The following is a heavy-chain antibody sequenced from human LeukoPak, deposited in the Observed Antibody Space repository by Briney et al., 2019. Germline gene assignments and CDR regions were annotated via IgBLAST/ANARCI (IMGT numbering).Heavy chain of an antibody. D-gene: IGHD1-26*01. CDR1: GFTFSSYG. CDR3: AKDEGIVPFDY. CDR2: IPYDGSNK. Sequence: GGSLRLSCAASGFTFSSYGMHWVRQAPGKGLEWVAVIPYDGSNKYYADSVKGRFTISRDNSKNTLYLQMNSLRAEDTAVYYCAKDEGIVPFDYWGQGTLVTVSS. V-gene: IGHV3-30*18. J-gene: IGHJ4*02.